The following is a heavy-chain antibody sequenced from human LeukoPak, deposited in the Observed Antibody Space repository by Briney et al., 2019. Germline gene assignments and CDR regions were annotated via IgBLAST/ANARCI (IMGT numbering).Heavy chain of an antibody. J-gene: IGHJ4*02. Sequence: GGSLRLSCSASGFTFSNYWMHWVRQVPGKGLVWVSRINSDGSSTTYADSVKGRFTISRDNAKNTMYLQMNSLRVEDTAVYYCVQSSPTIDYWGQGTLVTVPS. D-gene: IGHD5-12*01. CDR3: VQSSPTIDY. CDR2: INSDGSST. CDR1: GFTFSNYW. V-gene: IGHV3-74*01.